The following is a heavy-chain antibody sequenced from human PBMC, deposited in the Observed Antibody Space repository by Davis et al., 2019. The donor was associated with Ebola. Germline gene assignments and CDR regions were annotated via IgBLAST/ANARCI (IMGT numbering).Heavy chain of an antibody. Sequence: ASVKVSCKASGYTFTSYGITWVRQAPGQGLEWMGWISAYNGNTNYAQKLQGRVTMTTDTSTSTAYMELRSLRSDDTAVYYCARDGQQQLLVDTWFDPWGQGTLVTVSS. CDR2: ISAYNGNT. CDR3: ARDGQQQLLVDTWFDP. V-gene: IGHV1-18*01. J-gene: IGHJ5*02. CDR1: GYTFTSYG. D-gene: IGHD6-13*01.